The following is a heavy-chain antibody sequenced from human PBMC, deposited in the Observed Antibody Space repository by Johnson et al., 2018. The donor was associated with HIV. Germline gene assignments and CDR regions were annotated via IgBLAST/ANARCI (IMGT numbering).Heavy chain of an antibody. CDR2: ISWNSSNI. CDR3: AREGGGAAAAGTSDAFDI. D-gene: IGHD6-13*01. J-gene: IGHJ3*02. V-gene: IGHV3-9*01. Sequence: WVRQAPGKALEWDSGISWNSSNIRHTDFVKGRFTISRDNTKNSVYLQMNSLRDEDTAVYYCAREGGGAAAAGTSDAFDIWGQGTMVTVSS.